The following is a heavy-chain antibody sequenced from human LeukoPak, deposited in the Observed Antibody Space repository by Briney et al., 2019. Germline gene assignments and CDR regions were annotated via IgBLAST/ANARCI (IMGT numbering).Heavy chain of an antibody. Sequence: GGSLRLSCVASEFTFSSYGMHWVRQAPGKGLEWVAVISYDGSNKYYADSVKGRFTISRDNSKNTLYVQMNSLRAEDTAVYHCARDVDWLYYFDCWGQGTLVTVSS. CDR3: ARDVDWLYYFDC. J-gene: IGHJ4*02. CDR2: ISYDGSNK. D-gene: IGHD3-9*01. CDR1: EFTFSSYG. V-gene: IGHV3-30*19.